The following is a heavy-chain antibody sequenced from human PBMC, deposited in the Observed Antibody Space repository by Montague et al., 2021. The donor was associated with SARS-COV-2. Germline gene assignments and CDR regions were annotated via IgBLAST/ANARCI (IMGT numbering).Heavy chain of an antibody. Sequence: SETLSLTCSVSGGSMSSYHWVWIRQPPGKGLEWIGYVSYRGSTNXNLSLKSRVTISLDTSKNRFSLRVTSVTAADAAVYYCARDVRYYYDQWGQGILVTVSS. CDR1: GGSMSSYH. V-gene: IGHV4-59*01. J-gene: IGHJ4*02. CDR2: VSYRGST. CDR3: ARDVRYYYDQ. D-gene: IGHD3-10*01.